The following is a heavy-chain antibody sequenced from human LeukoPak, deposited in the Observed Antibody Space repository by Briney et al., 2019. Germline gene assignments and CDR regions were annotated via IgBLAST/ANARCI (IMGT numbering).Heavy chain of an antibody. V-gene: IGHV1-8*01. Sequence: ASVKVSCKASGYTFTSYDINWVRQATGQGLEWMGWMNPNSGNTGYAQKFQGRVTMTRNTSISTAHMELSSLRSEDTAVYYCARGRRICSSTSCSLYYFDYWGQGTLVTVSS. J-gene: IGHJ4*02. CDR3: ARGRRICSSTSCSLYYFDY. D-gene: IGHD2-2*01. CDR2: MNPNSGNT. CDR1: GYTFTSYD.